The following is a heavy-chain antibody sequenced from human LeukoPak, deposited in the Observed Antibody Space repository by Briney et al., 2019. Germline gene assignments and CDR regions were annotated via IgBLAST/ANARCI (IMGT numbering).Heavy chain of an antibody. V-gene: IGHV3-23*01. CDR1: GFTFSAYA. J-gene: IGHJ4*02. Sequence: GGSLRLSCAASGFTFSAYAMSWVRQAPGKGLEWVSGISGSGGNTYYADSVKGRFTIYRDNSKNTLSLQMNSLRADDTAVYYCAKDLRWELLFDYWGQGTLVTVSS. CDR3: AKDLRWELLFDY. CDR2: ISGSGGNT. D-gene: IGHD1-26*01.